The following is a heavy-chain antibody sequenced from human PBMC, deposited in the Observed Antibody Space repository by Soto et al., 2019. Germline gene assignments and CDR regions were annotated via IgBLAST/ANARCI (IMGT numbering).Heavy chain of an antibody. J-gene: IGHJ6*03. D-gene: IGHD6-25*01. CDR1: GFTLSRYT. CDR3: ERERGIGACPDDYMEV. V-gene: IGHV3-21*01. CDR2: ISSRSSYI. Sequence: EVQLVESGGGLVKPGGSLRLSCAASGFTLSRYTMNWVRQAPGKGLEWVSSISSRSSYIHYADSVKGRFTISRDNAKNSQYLQMNSLRAEDTAVYYCERERGIGACPDDYMEVWGKGTKVTVSS.